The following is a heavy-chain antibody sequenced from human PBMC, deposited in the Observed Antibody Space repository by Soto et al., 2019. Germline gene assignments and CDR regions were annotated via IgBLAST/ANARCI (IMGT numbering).Heavy chain of an antibody. V-gene: IGHV1-69*06. CDR1: GGTFSSYA. CDR3: AYDFWSGYSYYYGMDV. D-gene: IGHD3-3*01. CDR2: IIPIFGTA. J-gene: IGHJ6*02. Sequence: ASVKVSCKASGGTFSSYAISWVRQAPGQGLEWMGGIIPIFGTANYAQKFQGRVTITADKSTSTAYMELSSLRSEDTAVYYCAYDFWSGYSYYYGMDVWGQGTTVTVSS.